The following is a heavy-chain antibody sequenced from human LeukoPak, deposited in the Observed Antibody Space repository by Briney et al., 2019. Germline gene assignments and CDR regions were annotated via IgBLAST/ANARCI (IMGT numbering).Heavy chain of an antibody. D-gene: IGHD3-16*01. Sequence: PGGSLRLSCAASGFTFSNYAMSWVRQAPGKGQEWVSVISGSGATTDHADSVMGRFTISRDNSKNTLYLQLDNLRADDTAVYFCAKGLWGAYYYGMDVWGQGTTGTVSS. CDR2: ISGSGATT. CDR1: GFTFSNYA. CDR3: AKGLWGAYYYGMDV. J-gene: IGHJ6*02. V-gene: IGHV3-23*01.